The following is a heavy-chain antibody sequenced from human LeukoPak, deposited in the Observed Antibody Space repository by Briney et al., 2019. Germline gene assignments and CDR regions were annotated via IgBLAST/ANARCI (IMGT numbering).Heavy chain of an antibody. D-gene: IGHD3-16*01. J-gene: IGHJ1*01. Sequence: SGTLSLTCTVSVSGDSFSSYHWSWLRQPPGQGLEWIGCISSSGSTIYNTSLKSRVTISVDTSKNQFSLKLSSVTAADTAVYYCARVGRGDHTWGSYTCDHWGQGTLVSVSS. CDR2: ISSSGST. CDR1: GDSFSSYH. V-gene: IGHV4-59*01. CDR3: ARVGRGDHTWGSYTCDH.